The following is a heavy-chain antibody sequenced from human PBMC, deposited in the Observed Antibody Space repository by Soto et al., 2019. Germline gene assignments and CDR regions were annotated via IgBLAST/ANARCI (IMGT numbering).Heavy chain of an antibody. CDR2: ISVYTGNT. CDR1: GYSFSDYG. D-gene: IGHD2-21*01. Sequence: QVQLVQSGAEVKKPGASVKVSCKASGYSFSDYGIGWVRQAPGQGLEWVGWISVYTGNTNYAQKLQGRVTLTTDTPTSTDYMELRSLRSDDTAIYYCARYQGADLVGVWGQGTLVTVSS. J-gene: IGHJ4*02. V-gene: IGHV1-18*01. CDR3: ARYQGADLVGV.